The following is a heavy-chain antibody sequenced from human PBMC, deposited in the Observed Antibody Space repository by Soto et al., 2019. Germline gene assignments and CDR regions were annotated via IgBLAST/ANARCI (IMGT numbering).Heavy chain of an antibody. CDR3: ARRHYYDSSAEWFDP. D-gene: IGHD3-22*01. V-gene: IGHV4-39*01. CDR2: IYYSGST. J-gene: IGHJ5*02. Sequence: QLQLQESGPGLVKPSETLSLTCTVSGGSISSSSYYWGWIRQPPGKGLEWIGSIYYSGSTYYNPSLKSRVTISVDTSKNQFSLKLSSVTAADTAVYYCARRHYYDSSAEWFDPWGQGTLVTVSS. CDR1: GGSISSSSYY.